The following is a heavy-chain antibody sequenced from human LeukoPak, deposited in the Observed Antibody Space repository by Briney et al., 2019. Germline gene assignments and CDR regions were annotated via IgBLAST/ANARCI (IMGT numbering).Heavy chain of an antibody. J-gene: IGHJ4*01. CDR3: ARARYSNYDDY. Sequence: GGSLRLSCAASGFTFSSYWMHWVRQAPGKGLVWVSRINSDGSSTSYADSVKGRFTISRDNAKNTLYLQMNSLRADDTAVYYCARARYSNYDDYWGHGTLVTVSS. CDR2: INSDGSST. V-gene: IGHV3-74*01. D-gene: IGHD4-11*01. CDR1: GFTFSSYW.